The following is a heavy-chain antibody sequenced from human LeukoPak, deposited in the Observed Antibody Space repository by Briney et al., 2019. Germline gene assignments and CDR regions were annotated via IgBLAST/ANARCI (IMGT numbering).Heavy chain of an antibody. CDR3: ARDKIRAIPSHFDY. CDR1: GFTFSSYS. J-gene: IGHJ4*02. Sequence: GGSLRLSCAAPGFTFSSYSMNWVRQAPGKGLEWVSYISSSSSTIYYADSVKGRFTISRDNAKNSLYLQMNSLRAEDTAVYYCARDKIRAIPSHFDYRGQGTLVTVSS. V-gene: IGHV3-48*01. D-gene: IGHD2-2*02. CDR2: ISSSSSTI.